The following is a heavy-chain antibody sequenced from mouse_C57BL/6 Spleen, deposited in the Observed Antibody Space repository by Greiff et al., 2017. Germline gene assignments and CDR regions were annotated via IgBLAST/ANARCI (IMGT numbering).Heavy chain of an antibody. CDR2: IYPGDGDT. CDR3: ARLSGDYYGAWFAY. CDR1: GYAFSSYW. J-gene: IGHJ3*01. D-gene: IGHD1-2*01. V-gene: IGHV1-80*01. Sequence: LVESGAELVKPGASVKISCKASGYAFSSYWMNWVKQRPGKGLEWIGKIYPGDGDTYYNGKFKGKATLTADKSSSTAYMQLSSLTSEDSAVYFCARLSGDYYGAWFAYWGQGTLVTVSA.